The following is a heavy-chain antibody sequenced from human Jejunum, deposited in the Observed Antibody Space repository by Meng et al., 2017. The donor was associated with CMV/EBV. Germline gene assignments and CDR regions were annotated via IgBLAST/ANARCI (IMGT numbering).Heavy chain of an antibody. Sequence: SCAAYGVTFSDFWMHWVRQAPGKGLVWLSRVRPDGSSINYADFVEGRLTISRDNAQNTLYLQMNSQGADDTAVYYCARGSTGYGNFDYWGQGTLVTVSS. D-gene: IGHD5-12*01. J-gene: IGHJ4*02. CDR3: ARGSTGYGNFDY. V-gene: IGHV3-74*01. CDR1: GVTFSDFW. CDR2: VRPDGSSI.